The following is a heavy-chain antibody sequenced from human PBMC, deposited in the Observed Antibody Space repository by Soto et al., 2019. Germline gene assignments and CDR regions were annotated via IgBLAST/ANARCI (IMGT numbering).Heavy chain of an antibody. J-gene: IGHJ5*02. CDR2: IYYSGST. CDR1: GGSISSSSYY. Sequence: QLQLQESGPGLVKPSETLSLTCTVSGGSISSSSYYWGWIRQPPGKGLEWIGSIYYSGSTYYNPSLKSRVTISVDTSKNQFSLKLSSVTAADTAVYYCARHVGDYDILTGPENWFDPWGQGTLVTVSS. D-gene: IGHD3-9*01. CDR3: ARHVGDYDILTGPENWFDP. V-gene: IGHV4-39*01.